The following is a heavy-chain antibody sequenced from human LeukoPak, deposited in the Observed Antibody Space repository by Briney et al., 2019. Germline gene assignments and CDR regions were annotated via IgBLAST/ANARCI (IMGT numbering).Heavy chain of an antibody. D-gene: IGHD3-3*01. J-gene: IGHJ4*02. CDR3: AREHITIFGVVIYYFDY. V-gene: IGHV3-21*01. Sequence: GGSLRLSCAASGFTLSSYSMNWVRQAPGKGLEWVSYISSSSTHIYYADSVKGRSTISRDNARNSLYLQMNSLRAEDTAVYYCAREHITIFGVVIYYFDYWGQGTLVTVSS. CDR1: GFTLSSYS. CDR2: ISSSSTHI.